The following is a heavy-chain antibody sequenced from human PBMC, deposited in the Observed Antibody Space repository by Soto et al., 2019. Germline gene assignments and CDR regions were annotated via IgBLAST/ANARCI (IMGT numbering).Heavy chain of an antibody. D-gene: IGHD2-2*02. CDR2: IIPIFGTA. CDR3: ASSMEYCSSTSCYRGYYYYGMDV. V-gene: IGHV1-69*06. Sequence: SVKVSCKASGGTFSSYAVSWVRQAPGQGLEWMGGIIPIFGTANYAQKFQGRVTITADKSTSTAYMELSSLRSEDTAVYYCASSMEYCSSTSCYRGYYYYGMDVWGQGTTVTVSS. J-gene: IGHJ6*02. CDR1: GGTFSSYA.